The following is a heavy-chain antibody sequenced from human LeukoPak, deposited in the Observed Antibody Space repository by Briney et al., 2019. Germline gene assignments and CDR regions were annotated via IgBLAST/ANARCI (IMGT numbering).Heavy chain of an antibody. Sequence: SQTLSLTCTVSGASVNSGNYYWTWIRQPAGKRLEWIGRIYTSGSTNYDPSLKSRVTISIDASKNQFSLRLSSVTAADTAVYYCTRGGELMNFWGQGTLVTVSS. CDR2: IYTSGST. J-gene: IGHJ4*02. CDR1: GASVNSGNYY. CDR3: TRGGELMNF. D-gene: IGHD1-26*01. V-gene: IGHV4-61*02.